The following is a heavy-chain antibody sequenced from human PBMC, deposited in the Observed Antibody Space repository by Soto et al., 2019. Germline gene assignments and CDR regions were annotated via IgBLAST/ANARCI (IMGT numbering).Heavy chain of an antibody. D-gene: IGHD3-16*01. CDR1: GGSISSGGSY. CDR3: ARLPTS. J-gene: IGHJ1*01. Sequence: PSETLSLTCTVSGGSISSGGSYWSWIRQHPGKGLEWIGYIYYSGSTYYHPSLKRRVTISVDTSKNQSSLKLSSATAADTAVYYCARLPTSWGQGTLVTGSS. V-gene: IGHV4-31*03. CDR2: IYYSGST.